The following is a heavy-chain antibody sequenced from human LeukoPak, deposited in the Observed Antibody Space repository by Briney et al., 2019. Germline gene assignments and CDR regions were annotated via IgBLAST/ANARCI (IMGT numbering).Heavy chain of an antibody. CDR2: IYYSGST. CDR3: ARRPRQYQLLGFLGNWFDP. V-gene: IGHV4-39*01. J-gene: IGHJ5*02. Sequence: SETLSLTCTVSGGSISSSSYYWGWIRQPPGKGLEWIGSIYYSGSTYYNPSLKSRVTISVDTSKKQFSLKLSSVTAADTAVYYCARRPRQYQLLGFLGNWFDPWGQGTLVTVSS. CDR1: GGSISSSSYY. D-gene: IGHD2-2*01.